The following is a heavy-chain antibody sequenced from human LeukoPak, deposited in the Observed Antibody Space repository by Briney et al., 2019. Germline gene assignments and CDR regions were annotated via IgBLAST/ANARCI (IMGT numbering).Heavy chain of an antibody. CDR1: GFTVSSNY. CDR2: IYSGGST. V-gene: IGHV3-53*01. J-gene: IGHJ6*03. Sequence: GGSLRLSCAASGFTVSSNYMSWVRQAPGKGLEWVSVIYSGGSTYYADSVKGRFTISRDNSKNTLYLQMNSLRAEDTAVYYCARVPYGNYHYYYMDVWGKGATVSVSS. CDR3: ARVPYGNYHYYYMDV. D-gene: IGHD3-10*01.